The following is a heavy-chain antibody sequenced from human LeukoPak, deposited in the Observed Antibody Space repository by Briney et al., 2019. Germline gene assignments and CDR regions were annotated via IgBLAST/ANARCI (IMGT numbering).Heavy chain of an antibody. D-gene: IGHD6-19*01. CDR3: ARASRYSSGWYYFDY. J-gene: IGHJ4*02. V-gene: IGHV3-30-3*01. CDR2: ISYDGSNK. Sequence: GRSLRLSCAASGFTFSSYAMHWVRQAPGKGLEWVAVISYDGSNKYYADSVKGRFTISRDNSKNTLYLQMNSLRSEDTAVYYCARASRYSSGWYYFDYWGQGTLVTVSS. CDR1: GFTFSSYA.